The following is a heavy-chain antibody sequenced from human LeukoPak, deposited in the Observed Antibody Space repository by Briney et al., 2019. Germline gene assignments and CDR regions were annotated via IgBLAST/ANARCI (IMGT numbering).Heavy chain of an antibody. CDR1: GXSLTSYW. V-gene: IGHV5-51*01. J-gene: IGHJ5*02. CDR2: IYPDDSDT. CDR3: ARQVSSSGWFDH. Sequence: GESLKISFKASGXSLTSYWIGWVRQMPGKGLEWMGIIYPDDSDTRYSPSFQGQVTISADKSISTAYMQWSSLKASDTAMYYCARQVSSSGWFDHWGQGTLVTVSS. D-gene: IGHD6-6*01.